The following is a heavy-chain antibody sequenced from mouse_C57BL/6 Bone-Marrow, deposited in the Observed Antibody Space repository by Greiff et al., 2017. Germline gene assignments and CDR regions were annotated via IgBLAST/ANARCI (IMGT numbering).Heavy chain of an antibody. CDR2: IDPSDSYT. D-gene: IGHD4-1*01. CDR3: AREKLGRRAMDY. CDR1: GYTFTSYW. V-gene: IGHV1-69*01. Sequence: QVQLQQSGAELVMPGASVKLSCKASGYTFTSYWMHWVKQRPGQGLEWIGEIDPSDSYTNYNQKFKGKSTLTVDKSSSTAYMQLSSLTSEDSAVYYCAREKLGRRAMDYWGQGTSVTVSS. J-gene: IGHJ4*01.